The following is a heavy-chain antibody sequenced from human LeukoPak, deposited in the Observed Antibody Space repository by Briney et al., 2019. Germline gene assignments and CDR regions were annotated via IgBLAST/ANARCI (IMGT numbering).Heavy chain of an antibody. CDR1: GYTFTSYD. D-gene: IGHD5-24*01. Sequence: GASVKVSCKASGYTFTSYDINWVRQATGQGLEWMGWMNPNSGNTGYAQKFQGRVTMTRNTSISPAYMELSSLRSEGTAVYYCAREMATKAYVIDYWGQGTLVTVSS. CDR3: AREMATKAYVIDY. CDR2: MNPNSGNT. V-gene: IGHV1-8*01. J-gene: IGHJ4*02.